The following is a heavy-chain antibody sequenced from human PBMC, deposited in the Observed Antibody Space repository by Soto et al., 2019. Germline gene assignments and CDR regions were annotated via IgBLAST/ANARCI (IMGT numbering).Heavy chain of an antibody. CDR2: VYWNDDK. CDR1: GFSLSTNGVG. Sequence: QITLKESGLTLVKPTQTLTLTCTVSGFSLSTNGVGVGWIRQPPGKALEWLAIVYWNDDKRYSPSLESRLTIARDASKNQVILIMTNTDPVDTATYYCAHRHFNKVAYFDYWGQGTLVTVSS. V-gene: IGHV2-5*01. J-gene: IGHJ4*02. CDR3: AHRHFNKVAYFDY.